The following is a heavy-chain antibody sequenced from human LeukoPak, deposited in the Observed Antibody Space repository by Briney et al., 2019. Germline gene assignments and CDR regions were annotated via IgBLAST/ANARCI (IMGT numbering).Heavy chain of an antibody. CDR1: GYTFTGYY. CDR3: ASPYCSGGSWGCDDAFDI. J-gene: IGHJ3*02. CDR2: INPNSGGT. Sequence: GASVKVSCKASGYTFTGYYMHWVRQAPGQGLEWMGWINPNSGGTNYAQKFQGRVTMTRDTSISTAYMELSRLRSDDTAVYYCASPYCSGGSWGCDDAFDIWGQGTMVTVSS. V-gene: IGHV1-2*02. D-gene: IGHD2-15*01.